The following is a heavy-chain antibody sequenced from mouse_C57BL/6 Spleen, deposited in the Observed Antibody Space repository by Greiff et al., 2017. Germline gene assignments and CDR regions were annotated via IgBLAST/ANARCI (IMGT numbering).Heavy chain of an antibody. D-gene: IGHD2-10*01. J-gene: IGHJ2*01. V-gene: IGHV1-61*01. CDR1: GYTFTSYW. Sequence: QVQLKESGAELVRPGSSVKLSCKASGYTFTSYWMDWVKQRPGQGLEWIGNIYPSDSETTYNQTFKGKATLTVDNSSSTAYMQLSSLTSEDSAVYYCASSAYYCNPDDWGQGTTLTVSS. CDR2: IYPSDSET. CDR3: ASSAYYCNPDD.